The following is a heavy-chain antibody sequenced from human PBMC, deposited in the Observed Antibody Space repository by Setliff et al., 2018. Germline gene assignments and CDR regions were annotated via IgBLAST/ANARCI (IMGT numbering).Heavy chain of an antibody. CDR2: TIPMFGST. D-gene: IGHD5-18*01. CDR3: VREGVDTRSSTDYRYYMDV. CDR1: GDTFRSYG. J-gene: IGHJ6*03. Sequence: GASVKVSCKASGDTFRSYGTSWVRQAPGQGLEWMGGTIPMFGSTTYAQKFQGRVTIITDESTTTAYMELSSLGSEDTAVYYCVREGVDTRSSTDYRYYMDVWGKGATVTVSS. V-gene: IGHV1-69*05.